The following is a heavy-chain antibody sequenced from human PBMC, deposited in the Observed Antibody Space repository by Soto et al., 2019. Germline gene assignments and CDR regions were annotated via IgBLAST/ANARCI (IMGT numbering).Heavy chain of an antibody. Sequence: PSETLSLTCTVSGGSISSGDYYWSWIRQPPGKGLEWIGYIYYSGSAYYNPSLKSRVTISVDTSKNQFSLKLSSVTAADTAVYYCARDMTLYFAWFDPWGQGTLVTVS. D-gene: IGHD2-8*01. CDR1: GGSISSGDYY. J-gene: IGHJ5*02. CDR3: ARDMTLYFAWFDP. V-gene: IGHV4-30-4*01. CDR2: IYYSGSA.